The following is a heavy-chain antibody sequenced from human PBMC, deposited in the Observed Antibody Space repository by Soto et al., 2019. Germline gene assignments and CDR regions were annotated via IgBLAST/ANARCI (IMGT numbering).Heavy chain of an antibody. D-gene: IGHD3-10*01. Sequence: PGEALKISCKGSGYSFTSYWISWVRQMPGKGLEWMGRIDPSDSYTNYSPSFQGHVTISADKSISTAYLQWSSLKASDTAMYYCARLYGSGSYYGAYYYYGMDVWGQGTTVTVSS. V-gene: IGHV5-10-1*01. CDR1: GYSFTSYW. CDR3: ARLYGSGSYYGAYYYYGMDV. J-gene: IGHJ6*02. CDR2: IDPSDSYT.